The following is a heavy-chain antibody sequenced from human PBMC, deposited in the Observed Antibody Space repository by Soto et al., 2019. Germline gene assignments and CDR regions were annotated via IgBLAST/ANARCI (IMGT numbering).Heavy chain of an antibody. V-gene: IGHV1-18*01. D-gene: IGHD6-6*01. Sequence: ASVKVSCKASGYTFTSYGISWVRQAPGQGLEWMGWISAYNGNTNYAQKLQGRVTMTTDTSTSTAYMELRSLRAEDTAVYYCATKWQLAFDYWGQGTLVTSPQ. J-gene: IGHJ4*02. CDR3: ATKWQLAFDY. CDR2: ISAYNGNT. CDR1: GYTFTSYG.